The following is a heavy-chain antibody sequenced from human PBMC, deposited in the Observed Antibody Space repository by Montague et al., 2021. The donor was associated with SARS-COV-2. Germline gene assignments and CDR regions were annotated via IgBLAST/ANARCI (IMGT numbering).Heavy chain of an antibody. J-gene: IGHJ4*02. CDR3: ARSGAVPMD. CDR2: INHSGST. Sequence: SETLSLTCTVSGGSISSYYWSWIRQPPGKGLEWIGEINHSGSTNYNPSLKSRVTISVDTSKNQFSLKLSSVTTADTAVYYCARSGAVPMDWGQGTLVTVSS. D-gene: IGHD3-10*01. CDR1: GGSISSYY. V-gene: IGHV4-34*01.